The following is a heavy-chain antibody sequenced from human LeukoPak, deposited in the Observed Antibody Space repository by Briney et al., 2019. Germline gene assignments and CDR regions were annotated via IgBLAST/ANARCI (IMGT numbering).Heavy chain of an antibody. Sequence: SVKVSCKASGGTFSSYAISWVRQAPGQGLEWMGGIIPIFGTANYAQKFQGRVTITTDESTSTAYMELSSLRSEDTAVYCCARAVIVWSGYSYYYYMDVWGKGTTVTVSS. J-gene: IGHJ6*03. CDR2: IIPIFGTA. CDR1: GGTFSSYA. V-gene: IGHV1-69*05. CDR3: ARAVIVWSGYSYYYYMDV. D-gene: IGHD3-3*01.